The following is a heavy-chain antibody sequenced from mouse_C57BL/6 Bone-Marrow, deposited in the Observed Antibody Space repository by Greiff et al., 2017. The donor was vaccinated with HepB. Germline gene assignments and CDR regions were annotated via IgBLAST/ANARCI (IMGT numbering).Heavy chain of an antibody. D-gene: IGHD2-3*01. CDR2: IYPRSGNT. CDR1: GYTFTSYG. Sequence: QVQLKESGAELARPGASVKLSCKASGYTFTSYGISWVKQRTGQGLEWIGEIYPRSGNTYYNEKFKGKATLTADKSSSTAYMELRSLTSEDSAVYFCARSGDGYFPDYWGQGTTLTVSS. V-gene: IGHV1-81*01. J-gene: IGHJ2*01. CDR3: ARSGDGYFPDY.